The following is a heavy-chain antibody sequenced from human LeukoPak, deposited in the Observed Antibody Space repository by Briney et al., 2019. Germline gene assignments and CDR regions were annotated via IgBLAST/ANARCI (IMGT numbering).Heavy chain of an antibody. CDR2: ISYDGSNK. D-gene: IGHD2-2*01. J-gene: IGHJ6*02. CDR3: ARGGFVVVPAAIYYYYGMDV. Sequence: GKSLRLSCAASGFTFSGYPIHWVRQAPGKGLEWVAVISYDGSNKYYADSVKGRFTISRDNSKNTLYLQMNSLRAEDTAVYYCARGGFVVVPAAIYYYYGMDVWGQGTTVTVSS. CDR1: GFTFSGYP. V-gene: IGHV3-30-3*01.